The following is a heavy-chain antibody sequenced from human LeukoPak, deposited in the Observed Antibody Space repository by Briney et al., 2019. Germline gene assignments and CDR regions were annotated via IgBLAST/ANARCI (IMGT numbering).Heavy chain of an antibody. J-gene: IGHJ4*02. CDR2: IIGSSGST. CDR1: GFSLNNYA. CDR3: AKGGYDYIEVAYFDF. Sequence: GGSLRFSCAASGFSLNNYAMNWVRQAPGKGLEWVSIIIGSSGSTFYADSVKGRFTISRDNSKNTLYLQLNSLRLKDTAVYYCAKGGYDYIEVAYFDFWGQGTLVTVSS. D-gene: IGHD5-12*01. V-gene: IGHV3-23*01.